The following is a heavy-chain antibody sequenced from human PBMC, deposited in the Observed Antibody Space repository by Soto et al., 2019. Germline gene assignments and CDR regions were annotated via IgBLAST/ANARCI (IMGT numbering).Heavy chain of an antibody. Sequence: EVQLLESGGGLVQPGGSLRVSCAASGFAFNIYAMSWVRQAPGKGLEWVSVISGSADSTNYADSVKGRFTISRDNSKNTLFLEMSSLRAEDSAIYYCAKDSKSVSVSAARVYGMDVWGQGTTVTVSS. J-gene: IGHJ6*02. V-gene: IGHV3-23*01. CDR3: AKDSKSVSVSAARVYGMDV. CDR2: ISGSADST. CDR1: GFAFNIYA. D-gene: IGHD2-2*01.